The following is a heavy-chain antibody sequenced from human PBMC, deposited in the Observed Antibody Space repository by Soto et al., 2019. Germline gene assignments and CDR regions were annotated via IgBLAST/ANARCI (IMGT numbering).Heavy chain of an antibody. CDR3: ASQQLVHYYYGMDV. CDR2: IYYSGST. D-gene: IGHD6-13*01. V-gene: IGHV4-39*01. Sequence: QLQLQESGPGLVKPSETLSLTCTVSGGSISSSSYYWGWIRQPPGKGLEWIGSIYYSGSTYYNPSLKSPVPISVDTSKNQFSLKLSSVTAADTAVYYCASQQLVHYYYGMDVWGQGTTVTVSS. CDR1: GGSISSSSYY. J-gene: IGHJ6*02.